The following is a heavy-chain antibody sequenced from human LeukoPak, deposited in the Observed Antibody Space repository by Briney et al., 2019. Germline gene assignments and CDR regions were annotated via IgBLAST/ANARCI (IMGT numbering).Heavy chain of an antibody. Sequence: ASVKVSCKASGGTFSSYAISWVRQAPGQGLEWMGRIIPILGIANYAQKFQGRVTITADKSTSTAYMELSSLRSEDTAVYYCARDAAYIVVVPAATLYGDAFDIWGQGTMVTVSS. D-gene: IGHD2-2*01. CDR3: ARDAAYIVVVPAATLYGDAFDI. V-gene: IGHV1-69*04. J-gene: IGHJ3*02. CDR1: GGTFSSYA. CDR2: IIPILGIA.